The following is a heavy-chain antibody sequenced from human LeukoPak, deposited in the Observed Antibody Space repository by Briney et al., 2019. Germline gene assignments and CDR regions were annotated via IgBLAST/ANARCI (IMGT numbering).Heavy chain of an antibody. Sequence: SQTPSLTCAISGDSVSSNSVTWNWIRQSPSRGLEWLGRTYYRSTWYNDYAVSVRGRITVNPDTSKNQFSLHLNSVTPEDTAVYYCARSPSPYSSGWYFDYWGQGTLVTVSS. CDR1: GDSVSSNSVT. CDR2: TYYRSTWYN. V-gene: IGHV6-1*01. CDR3: ARSPSPYSSGWYFDY. D-gene: IGHD6-19*01. J-gene: IGHJ4*02.